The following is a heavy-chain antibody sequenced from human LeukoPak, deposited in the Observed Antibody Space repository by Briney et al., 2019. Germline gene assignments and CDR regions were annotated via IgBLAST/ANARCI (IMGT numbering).Heavy chain of an antibody. CDR2: ISYDGSNK. CDR3: ARDSGYCGGDCYSSPWGAFDI. D-gene: IGHD2-21*01. Sequence: GGSLRLSCAASGFTFSSYAMHWVRQAPGKGLEWVAVISYDGSNKYYADSVKGRFTISRDNSKNTLYLQMNSLRAEDTAVYYCARDSGYCGGDCYSSPWGAFDIWGQGTMVTVSS. J-gene: IGHJ3*02. CDR1: GFTFSSYA. V-gene: IGHV3-30-3*01.